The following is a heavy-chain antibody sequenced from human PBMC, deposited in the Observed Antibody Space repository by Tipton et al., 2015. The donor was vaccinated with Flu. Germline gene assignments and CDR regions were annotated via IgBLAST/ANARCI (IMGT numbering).Heavy chain of an antibody. Sequence: YLRLSCAAAGLTFTDFEMNWVRKAPGRGLEWVAYISNTGHTIYYTASVQGRFTISRDNAKKSVFLQMNSLRAEDTALYYFARAPRDSDAFDIWGQGTMVTVSS. J-gene: IGHJ3*02. CDR3: ARAPRDSDAFDI. D-gene: IGHD2-21*01. V-gene: IGHV3-48*03. CDR2: ISNTGHTI. CDR1: GLTFTDFE.